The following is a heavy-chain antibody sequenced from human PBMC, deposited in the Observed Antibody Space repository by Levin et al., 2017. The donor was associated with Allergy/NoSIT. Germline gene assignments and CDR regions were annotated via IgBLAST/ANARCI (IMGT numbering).Heavy chain of an antibody. CDR1: GFTFDDYA. Sequence: GGSLRLSCAASGFTFDDYAMHWVRQAPGKGLEWVSGISWNSGSIGYADSVKGRFTISRDNAKNSLYLQMNSLRAEDTALYYCAKDIDGGSYLGFDYWGQGTLVTVSS. J-gene: IGHJ4*02. CDR3: AKDIDGGSYLGFDY. V-gene: IGHV3-9*01. CDR2: ISWNSGSI. D-gene: IGHD1-26*01.